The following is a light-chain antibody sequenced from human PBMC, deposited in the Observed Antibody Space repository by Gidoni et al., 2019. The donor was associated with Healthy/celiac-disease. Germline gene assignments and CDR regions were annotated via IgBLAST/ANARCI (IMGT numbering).Light chain of an antibody. CDR3: SSYTSSSTLEV. CDR1: SSDVGGYNY. V-gene: IGLV2-14*03. Sequence: QSALTQPASVSGSPGPSITISCTGTSSDVGGYNYVSWYQQHPGKAPKLMIYDVSNRPSGVSNRFSGSKSGNTASLTIPGLQAEDEADYYCSSYTSSSTLEVFGGGTKLTVL. J-gene: IGLJ2*01. CDR2: DVS.